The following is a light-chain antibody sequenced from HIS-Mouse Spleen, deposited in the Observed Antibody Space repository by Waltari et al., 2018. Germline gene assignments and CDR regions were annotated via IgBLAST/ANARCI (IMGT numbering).Light chain of an antibody. CDR3: QQYGSSPPYT. V-gene: IGKV3-20*01. CDR2: GAS. CDR1: QRVSSSY. J-gene: IGKJ2*01. Sequence: IVLTQSPGTLSLSPGDRATLSCRASQRVSSSYLAWYQQKPGQAPRLLIYGASSRATGIPDRFSGSGSGTDFTLTISRLEPEDFAVYYCQQYGSSPPYTFGQGTKLEIK.